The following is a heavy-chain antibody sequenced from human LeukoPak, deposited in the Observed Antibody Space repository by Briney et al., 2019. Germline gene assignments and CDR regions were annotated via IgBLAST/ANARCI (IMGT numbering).Heavy chain of an antibody. V-gene: IGHV4-39*07. D-gene: IGHD3-3*01. CDR2: IYYSGST. CDR1: GGSISSSSYY. Sequence: SETLSLTCTVSGGSISSSSYYWGWIRQPPGKGLEWIGSIYYSGSTYYNPSLKSRVTISVDTSKNQFSLKLTSVTAADTAVYYCARVPFWSGYPGYYYGMDVWGQGTTVTVSS. CDR3: ARVPFWSGYPGYYYGMDV. J-gene: IGHJ6*02.